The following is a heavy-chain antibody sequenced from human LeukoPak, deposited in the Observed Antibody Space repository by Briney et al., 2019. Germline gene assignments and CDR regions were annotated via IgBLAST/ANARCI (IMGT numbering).Heavy chain of an antibody. CDR2: ISGTGGST. CDR3: ARRSGIAVAGAFDY. Sequence: GGSLRLSCAASGLTFSSYWMSWVRQAPGKGLEWVSLISGTGGSTYYADSVKGRFTISRDNSKNTLYLQMNSLRAEDTAVYYCARRSGIAVAGAFDYWGQGTLVTVSS. J-gene: IGHJ4*02. D-gene: IGHD6-19*01. CDR1: GLTFSSYW. V-gene: IGHV3-23*01.